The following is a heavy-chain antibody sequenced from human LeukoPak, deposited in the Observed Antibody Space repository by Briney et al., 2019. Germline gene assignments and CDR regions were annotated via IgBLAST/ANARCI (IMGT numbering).Heavy chain of an antibody. J-gene: IGHJ4*02. D-gene: IGHD6-6*01. CDR2: ISYDGSNK. CDR3: ARDVGSSLDY. Sequence: PGGSLRLSCAASGFTFSSYAMHWVRQAPGKGLEWVAVISYDGSNKYYADSVKGRFTISRDNSKNTLYLQMNSLRAEDTAVYYCARDVGSSLDYWGQGTLVTVSS. CDR1: GFTFSSYA. V-gene: IGHV3-30-3*01.